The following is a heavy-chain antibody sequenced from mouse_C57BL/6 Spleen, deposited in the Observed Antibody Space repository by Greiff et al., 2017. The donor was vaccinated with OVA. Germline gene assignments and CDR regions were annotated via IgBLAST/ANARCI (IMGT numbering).Heavy chain of an antibody. V-gene: IGHV1-7*01. J-gene: IGHJ2*01. Sequence: QVQLQQSGAELAKPGASVKLSCKASGYTFTSYWMHWVKQRPGQGLEWIGYINPSSGYTKYNQKFKDKATLTADESSSTAYMQLSSLTYEDSAVYYCARSGHYYGSSLDYWGQGTTLTVSS. CDR2: INPSSGYT. CDR3: ARSGHYYGSSLDY. D-gene: IGHD1-1*01. CDR1: GYTFTSYW.